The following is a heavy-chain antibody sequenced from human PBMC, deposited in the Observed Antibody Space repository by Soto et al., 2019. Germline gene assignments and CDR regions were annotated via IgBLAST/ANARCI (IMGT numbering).Heavy chain of an antibody. CDR2: ISGSGSST. Sequence: EMPVLESGGGLVQPGGSLRLSCAASGFTFTNYAMSWVRQAPGKGLEWVSAISGSGSSTYYADSVKGRFTISRDNSENTLFLQMNSLRAEDTAVYYCAYFTALNYYYGMDVWGQGTTVTVSS. V-gene: IGHV3-23*01. J-gene: IGHJ6*02. CDR3: AYFTALNYYYGMDV. CDR1: GFTFTNYA. D-gene: IGHD1-26*01.